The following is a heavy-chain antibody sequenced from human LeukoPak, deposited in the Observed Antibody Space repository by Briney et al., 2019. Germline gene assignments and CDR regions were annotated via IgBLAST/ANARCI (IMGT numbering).Heavy chain of an antibody. D-gene: IGHD6-13*01. V-gene: IGHV4-39*01. CDR3: ASTPHSSGWYIAPY. CDR1: GGSISSYY. Sequence: SETLSLTCTVSGGSISSYYWGWIRQPPGKGLEWIGCIYYSGNTYYNPSLKSRITLSVDTSKNQFSLRLSSVTAADTAMYYCASTPHSSGWYIAPYWGQGTLVSVSS. J-gene: IGHJ4*02. CDR2: IYYSGNT.